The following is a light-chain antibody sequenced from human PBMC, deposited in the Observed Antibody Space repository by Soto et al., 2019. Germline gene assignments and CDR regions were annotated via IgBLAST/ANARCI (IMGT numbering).Light chain of an antibody. CDR3: QQYYSTPT. V-gene: IGKV4-1*01. CDR1: QSVSSH. Sequence: IVLTQSPATLSVSPGERATLSCRASQSVSSHLAWYQQKPGQPPKLLIYWASTRESGVPDRFSGSGSGTDFTLTISSLQAEDVAVYYCQQYYSTPTFDQGTKVEIK. CDR2: WAS. J-gene: IGKJ1*01.